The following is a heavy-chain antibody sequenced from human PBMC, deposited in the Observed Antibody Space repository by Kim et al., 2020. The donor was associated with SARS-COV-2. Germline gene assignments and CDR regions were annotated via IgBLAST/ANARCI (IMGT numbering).Heavy chain of an antibody. CDR2: ISRGSTNI. D-gene: IGHD3-16*01. CDR1: GFTLSNYN. Sequence: GGSLRLSCEVSGFTLSNYNMKWARQAPGKGLEWVSHISRGSTNIYYADSVKGRFTVSRDNARNSLYLQMNSLRANDSAVYYCARDPGIGGSMDVWGQGA. CDR3: ARDPGIGGSMDV. J-gene: IGHJ6*02. V-gene: IGHV3-48*04.